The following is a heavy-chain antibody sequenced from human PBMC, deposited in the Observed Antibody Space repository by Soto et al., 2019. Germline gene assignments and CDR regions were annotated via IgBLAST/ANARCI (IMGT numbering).Heavy chain of an antibody. V-gene: IGHV1-24*01. CDR3: ATAERHVDIVATTFDY. Sequence: ASVKVSCKVSGYTLTELSMHWVRQAPGKGLEWMGGFDPEDGETIYAQKFQGRVTMTEDKSTDTAYMELSSLRSEDTAVYYCATAERHVDIVATTFDYWGQGTLVTVSS. D-gene: IGHD5-12*01. CDR2: FDPEDGET. J-gene: IGHJ4*02. CDR1: GYTLTELS.